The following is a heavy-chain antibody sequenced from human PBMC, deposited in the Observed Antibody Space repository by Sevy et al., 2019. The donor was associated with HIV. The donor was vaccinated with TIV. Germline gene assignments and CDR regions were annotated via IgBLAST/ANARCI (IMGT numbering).Heavy chain of an antibody. CDR1: GGSMTSYY. Sequence: SETLSLTCTVSGGSMTSYYWNWIRQPPGKGLEWIGYSYYSGSTNSNPSLKSQVTMSVDTFKTRFSLTPTAVTSAYTSVYHWARSVGTGNYFDYWGQGALVTVSS. CDR3: ARSVGTGNYFDY. V-gene: IGHV4-59*13. D-gene: IGHD2-21*02. J-gene: IGHJ4*02. CDR2: SYYSGST.